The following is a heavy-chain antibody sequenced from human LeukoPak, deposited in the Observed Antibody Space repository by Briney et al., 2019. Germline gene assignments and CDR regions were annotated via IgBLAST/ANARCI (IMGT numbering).Heavy chain of an antibody. V-gene: IGHV4-34*01. CDR2: IKHSGNT. Sequence: SETLSLTCAVYGGSFSDYHWTWVRQPPGKGPEWIGEIKHSGNTYYNPSLKSRVTISVDTSKNQFSLKLSSVTAADTAVYYCARGGIVVPAATVDYFDYWGQGTLVTVSS. D-gene: IGHD2-2*01. J-gene: IGHJ4*02. CDR3: ARGGIVVPAATVDYFDY. CDR1: GGSFSDYH.